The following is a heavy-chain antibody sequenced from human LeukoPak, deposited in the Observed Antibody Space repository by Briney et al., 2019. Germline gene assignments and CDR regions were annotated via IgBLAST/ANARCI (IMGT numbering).Heavy chain of an antibody. V-gene: IGHV3-33*01. Sequence: TGGSLRLSCAASGFTFSSYGMHWVRQAPGKGLEWVAVIWYDGSNKYYADSVKGRFTISRDNSKNTLYLQMNSLRAEDTAVYYCARKIIDDILTGGYYYYYGMDVWGQGTTVTVSS. CDR2: IWYDGSNK. CDR1: GFTFSSYG. J-gene: IGHJ6*02. CDR3: ARKIIDDILTGGYYYYYGMDV. D-gene: IGHD3-9*01.